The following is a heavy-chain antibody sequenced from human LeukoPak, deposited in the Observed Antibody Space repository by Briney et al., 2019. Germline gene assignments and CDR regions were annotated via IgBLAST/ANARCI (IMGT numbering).Heavy chain of an antibody. Sequence: GSLRLSCAASGFTFSHYPMHWVRQAPGKGLEWLAVISYDSNYRYYADSVKGRFTISRGNSNNTLYLQIDSLRPEDTAMYFCARDRRYYFDYWGQGTLVTVSS. V-gene: IGHV3-30*01. CDR1: GFTFSHYP. CDR2: ISYDSNYR. J-gene: IGHJ4*02. CDR3: ARDRRYYFDY.